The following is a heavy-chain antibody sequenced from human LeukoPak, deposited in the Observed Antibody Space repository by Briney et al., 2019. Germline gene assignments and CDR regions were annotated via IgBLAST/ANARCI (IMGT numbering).Heavy chain of an antibody. V-gene: IGHV1-46*01. Sequence: GASVKVSCKASGGTFSSYAISWVRQAPGQGLEWMGIINPSGGSTSYAQKFQGRVTMTRDTSTSTVYMELSSLRSEDTAVYYCARSLYSSSWLPPYFDYWGQGTLVTVSS. J-gene: IGHJ4*02. CDR2: INPSGGST. CDR3: ARSLYSSSWLPPYFDY. D-gene: IGHD6-13*01. CDR1: GGTFSSYA.